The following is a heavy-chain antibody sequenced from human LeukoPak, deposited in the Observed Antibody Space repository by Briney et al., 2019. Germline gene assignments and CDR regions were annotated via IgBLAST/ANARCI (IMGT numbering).Heavy chain of an antibody. D-gene: IGHD2-2*01. Sequence: GGSLRLSCAASEFTFSNYGMHWVRQAPGKGLEWVAVISYDGSNYYYADSVKGRFTISRDNAKNTLYLQMNSLRAEDTAVYYCARDCGSTGCDYRGQGTLVTVSS. CDR3: ARDCGSTGCDY. J-gene: IGHJ4*02. CDR1: EFTFSNYG. CDR2: ISYDGSNY. V-gene: IGHV3-30*03.